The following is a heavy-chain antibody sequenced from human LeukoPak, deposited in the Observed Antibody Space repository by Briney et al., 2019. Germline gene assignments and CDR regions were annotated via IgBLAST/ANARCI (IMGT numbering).Heavy chain of an antibody. CDR1: GFTFSSYS. CDR2: ISSSSSYI. Sequence: RGSLRLSCAASGFTFSSYSMNWVRQAPGKGLEWVSSISSSSSYIYYADSVKGRFTISRDNAKNSLYLQMNSLRAEDTAVYYCARGGVGIQLWLLVYWGQGTLVTVSS. J-gene: IGHJ4*02. V-gene: IGHV3-21*01. D-gene: IGHD5-18*01. CDR3: ARGGVGIQLWLLVY.